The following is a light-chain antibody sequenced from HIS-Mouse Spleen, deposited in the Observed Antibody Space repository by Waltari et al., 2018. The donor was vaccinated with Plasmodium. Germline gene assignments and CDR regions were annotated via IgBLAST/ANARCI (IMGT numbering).Light chain of an antibody. CDR1: QSVSSN. CDR2: GAS. Sequence: EIVMTQSPATLSVSPGERATLSCRASQSVSSNLAGYQQKPGQAPRLLIYGASTRATGIPARFSGSGSGTEFTLTISSLQSEDFAVYYCQQYNNWSFTFGPGTKVEIK. V-gene: IGKV3-15*01. J-gene: IGKJ3*01. CDR3: QQYNNWSFT.